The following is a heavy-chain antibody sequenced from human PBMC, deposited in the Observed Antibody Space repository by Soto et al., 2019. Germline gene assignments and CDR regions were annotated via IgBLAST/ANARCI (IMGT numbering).Heavy chain of an antibody. J-gene: IGHJ6*02. V-gene: IGHV1-18*04. CDR1: GYTFTSYG. D-gene: IGHD2-2*02. CDR3: ARGELGYCSSTRCYTRFSGMDV. Sequence: QVQLVQSGAEVKKPGASVKVSCKASGYTFTSYGISWVRQAPGQGLEWMGWISAYNGNTNYAQKLQGRVTMTTDTSTSTSYMELRSLISDDTAVYYCARGELGYCSSTRCYTRFSGMDVWGQGTTVTVSS. CDR2: ISAYNGNT.